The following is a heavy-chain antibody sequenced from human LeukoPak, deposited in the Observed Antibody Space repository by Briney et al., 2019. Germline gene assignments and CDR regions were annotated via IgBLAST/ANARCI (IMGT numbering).Heavy chain of an antibody. D-gene: IGHD6-19*01. CDR1: GFTFGNYA. Sequence: GGSLRLSCAASGFTFGNYAMSWVRQAPGKGLEWVSAVVGCGGTTFYADSVKGRFTISRDNSKNTVYLQINRLRAEDTAVYYCAKARLSTGWAYNDYWGQGTQVTVSS. V-gene: IGHV3-23*01. J-gene: IGHJ4*02. CDR2: VVGCGGTT. CDR3: AKARLSTGWAYNDY.